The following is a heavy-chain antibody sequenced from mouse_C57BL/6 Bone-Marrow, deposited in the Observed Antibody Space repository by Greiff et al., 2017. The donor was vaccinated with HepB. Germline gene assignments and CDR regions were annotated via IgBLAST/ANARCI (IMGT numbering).Heavy chain of an antibody. D-gene: IGHD4-1*01. CDR3: ARPGTRIRGYYFDY. Sequence: EVKLVESGGGLVKPGGSLKLSCAASGFTFSDYGMHWVRPAPEKGLEWVAYISSGSSTIYYADTVKGRFTISRDNAKNTLFLQMTSLRSEDTAMYYCARPGTRIRGYYFDYWGQGTTRTVSS. J-gene: IGHJ2*01. CDR2: ISSGSSTI. CDR1: GFTFSDYG. V-gene: IGHV5-17*01.